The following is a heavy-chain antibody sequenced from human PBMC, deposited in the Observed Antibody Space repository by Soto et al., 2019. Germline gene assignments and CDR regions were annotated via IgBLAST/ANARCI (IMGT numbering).Heavy chain of an antibody. CDR2: INANGGAT. V-gene: IGHV1-2*02. CDR1: GYSFTDYY. J-gene: IGHJ5*02. D-gene: IGHD3-16*01. CDR3: SRGRSPFTLS. Sequence: QVELVQSGAQVERPGASVKLSCKASGYSFTDYYIHWVRQAPGQGLEWLGWINANGGATNYAEKFQDRLTLTRDTSIDTAFMELTRLTSDDTALYFCSRGRSPFTLSWGQGTRVAVAS.